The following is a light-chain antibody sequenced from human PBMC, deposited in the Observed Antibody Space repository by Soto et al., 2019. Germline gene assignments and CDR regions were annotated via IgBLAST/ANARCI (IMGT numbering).Light chain of an antibody. Sequence: QSALTPPASMSGSPGQSITISCTGTSSDVGGYNYVSWYQQHPGKAPKLMIYEVSHRPSGVSDRFSGSKSGNTASLTISGLQAEDEADYYCSSYTTSTTLVVFGGGTKVTVL. CDR1: SSDVGGYNY. CDR3: SSYTTSTTLVV. J-gene: IGLJ3*02. V-gene: IGLV2-14*01. CDR2: EVS.